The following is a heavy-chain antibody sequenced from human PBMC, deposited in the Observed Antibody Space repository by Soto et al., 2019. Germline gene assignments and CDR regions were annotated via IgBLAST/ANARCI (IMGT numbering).Heavy chain of an antibody. J-gene: IGHJ5*02. CDR1: GGSVNVYY. CDR3: ATRITVFGLLIPPFDP. V-gene: IGHV4-34*01. D-gene: IGHD3-3*01. Sequence: SETLSLTCDVYGGSVNVYYWNWIRQPPGKGLEWIGEINHTGGTHYNPSLKSRVTMSVDTSKNQFSLRLSSVTAADTAIYYCATRITVFGLLIPPFDPWGQGTQVT. CDR2: INHTGGT.